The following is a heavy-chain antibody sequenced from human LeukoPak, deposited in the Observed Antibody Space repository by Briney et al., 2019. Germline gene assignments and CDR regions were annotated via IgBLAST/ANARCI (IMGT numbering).Heavy chain of an antibody. CDR2: INPNSGGT. V-gene: IGHV1-2*02. Sequence: GASVKVSCKASGYTFTGYYLHWVRQAPGQGLEWMGWINPNSGGTNYAQKFQGRVTMTRDTSINTAYMELSRLTSDDTAVFYCARVGRGSWFGEFPLGYWGQGTLVTVSS. D-gene: IGHD3-10*01. CDR1: GYTFTGYY. CDR3: ARVGRGSWFGEFPLGY. J-gene: IGHJ4*02.